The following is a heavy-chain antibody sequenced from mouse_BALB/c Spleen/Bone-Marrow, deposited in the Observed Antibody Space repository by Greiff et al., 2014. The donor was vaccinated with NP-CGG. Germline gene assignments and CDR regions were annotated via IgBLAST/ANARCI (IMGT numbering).Heavy chain of an antibody. CDR2: INPYNDGT. V-gene: IGHV1-14*01. D-gene: IGHD5-1-1*01. Sequence: EVQLQQSGPELVKPGASVKMSCKASRYTFTSYVMHWVKQKPGQGLEWIGYINPYNDGTKYNEKFKGKATLTSDKSSSTAYMELSSLTSEDSAVYYCARWRYPYAMDYWGQGTSVTVSS. CDR1: RYTFTSYV. CDR3: ARWRYPYAMDY. J-gene: IGHJ4*01.